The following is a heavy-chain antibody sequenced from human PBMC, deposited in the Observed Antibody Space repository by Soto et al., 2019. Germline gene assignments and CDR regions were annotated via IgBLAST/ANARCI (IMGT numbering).Heavy chain of an antibody. J-gene: IGHJ6*03. CDR1: GGSISSGGYY. CDR3: ARGCFGVVKVGTDYYMDV. D-gene: IGHD3-3*01. Sequence: SETLSLTCTVSGGSISSGGYYWSWIRQHPGKGLEWIGYIYYSGSTYYNPSLKSRVTISVDTSKNQFSLKLSSVTAADTAVYYCARGCFGVVKVGTDYYMDVWGKGTTVTVSS. CDR2: IYYSGST. V-gene: IGHV4-31*03.